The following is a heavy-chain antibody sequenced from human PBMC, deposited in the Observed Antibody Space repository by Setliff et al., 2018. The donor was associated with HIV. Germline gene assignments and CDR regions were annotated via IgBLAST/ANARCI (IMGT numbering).Heavy chain of an antibody. CDR1: GFTFSAYA. CDR3: AKAWGSGYPSFESALMFDV. V-gene: IGHV3-23*01. CDR2: TTSNGRTT. Sequence: GGSLRLSCAASGFTFSAYAMTWVRQAPRKGLEWVSATTSNGRTTDYAESVRGRFILSRDNSGNTLYLQLTSLRAEDTATYYCAKAWGSGYPSFESALMFDVWGQGTLVTVSS. D-gene: IGHD3-16*01. J-gene: IGHJ4*02.